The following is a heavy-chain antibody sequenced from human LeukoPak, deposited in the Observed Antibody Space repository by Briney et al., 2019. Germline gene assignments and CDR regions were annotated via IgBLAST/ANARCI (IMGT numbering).Heavy chain of an antibody. J-gene: IGHJ6*02. CDR1: GFTFSSYG. V-gene: IGHV3-30*18. CDR2: ISYDGSNK. Sequence: GRSLRLSCAASGFTFSSYGMHWVRQAPGKGLEWVAVISYDGSNKYYADSVKGRFTISRDNSKNTLYLQMNSLRAEDTAVYYCAEDLLARITYCSSTSCYVDYYGMDVWGQGTTVTVSS. D-gene: IGHD2-2*01. CDR3: AEDLLARITYCSSTSCYVDYYGMDV.